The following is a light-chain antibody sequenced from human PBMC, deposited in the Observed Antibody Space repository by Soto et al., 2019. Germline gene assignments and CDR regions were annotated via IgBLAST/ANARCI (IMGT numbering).Light chain of an antibody. CDR1: QSVSSN. Sequence: EIVMTQSPATLSVSPGERATLSCRASQSVSSNLAWYQQKPGQAPRLLIYGASTRATGIPARFSGSGSGTEFTLTISSLQSEDFAVYYCLQYNNWPPLTFGGGTKVDI. J-gene: IGKJ4*01. CDR3: LQYNNWPPLT. CDR2: GAS. V-gene: IGKV3-15*01.